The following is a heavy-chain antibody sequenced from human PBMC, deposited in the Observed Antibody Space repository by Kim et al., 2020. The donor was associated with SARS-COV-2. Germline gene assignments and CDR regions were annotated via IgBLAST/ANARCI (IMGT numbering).Heavy chain of an antibody. V-gene: IGHV1-18*04. D-gene: IGHD3-22*01. CDR2: ISAYNGNT. CDR1: GYTFTSYG. Sequence: ASVKVSCKASGYTFTSYGISWVRQAPGQGLEWMGWISAYNGNTNYAQKLQGRVTMTTDTSTSTAYMELRSLRSDDTAVYYCAREPRPARAKNYYDSSGYYYFDYWGQGTLVTVSS. J-gene: IGHJ4*02. CDR3: AREPRPARAKNYYDSSGYYYFDY.